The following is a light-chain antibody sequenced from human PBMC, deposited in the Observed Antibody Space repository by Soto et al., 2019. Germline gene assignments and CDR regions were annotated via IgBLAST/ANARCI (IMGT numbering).Light chain of an antibody. CDR3: QQYYSYLGT. Sequence: AIRMTQSPSSLSASTGDRVTITCRASQGISSYLAWYQQKPGKAPKLLIYAASTLQSGVPSRFSGSGSGTDFTLTISCLQSEEFATYYCQQYYSYLGTFGQGTKVEI. J-gene: IGKJ1*01. CDR2: AAS. CDR1: QGISSY. V-gene: IGKV1-8*01.